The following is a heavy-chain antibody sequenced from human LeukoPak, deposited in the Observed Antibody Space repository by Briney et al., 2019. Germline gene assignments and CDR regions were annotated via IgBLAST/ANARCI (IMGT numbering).Heavy chain of an antibody. CDR3: ARTGLTYLTTVTTWFDY. CDR2: ISYDGSNK. J-gene: IGHJ4*02. CDR1: GFTFSSYA. V-gene: IGHV3-30*04. D-gene: IGHD4-17*01. Sequence: GGSLRLSCAASGFTFSSYAMYWVRQAPGKGLEWVAVISYDGSNKYYADSVKGRFTISRDNLKNTLYLQMNSLRAEDTAVYYCARTGLTYLTTVTTWFDYWGQGTLVTVSS.